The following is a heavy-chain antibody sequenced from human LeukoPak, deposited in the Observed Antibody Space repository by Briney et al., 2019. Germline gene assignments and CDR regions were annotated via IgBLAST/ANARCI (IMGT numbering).Heavy chain of an antibody. CDR3: TLEMATADY. D-gene: IGHD5-24*01. V-gene: IGHV3-23*01. J-gene: IGHJ4*02. CDR1: GFAFSSYG. Sequence: GGTLRLSCAASGFAFSSYGMSWVRQAPGKGLEWVATIGESGGSTYYADSVKGRFTISRDNSKNTLYLQMNSLRAEDTAVYYCTLEMATADYWGQGTLVTVSS. CDR2: IGESGGST.